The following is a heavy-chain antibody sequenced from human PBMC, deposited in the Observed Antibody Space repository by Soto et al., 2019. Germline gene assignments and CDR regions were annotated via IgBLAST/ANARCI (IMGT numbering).Heavy chain of an antibody. J-gene: IGHJ5*02. CDR1: GGSISSSSYY. D-gene: IGHD3-10*01. Sequence: SEPLSLTCTVSGGSISSSSYYWGWIRQPPGKGLEWIGSIYYSGSTYYNPSLKSRVTISVDTSKNQFSLKLSSVTAADTAVYYCASEPPPSGYDSGSYRFDPWGQGTLVTVSS. V-gene: IGHV4-39*01. CDR2: IYYSGST. CDR3: ASEPPPSGYDSGSYRFDP.